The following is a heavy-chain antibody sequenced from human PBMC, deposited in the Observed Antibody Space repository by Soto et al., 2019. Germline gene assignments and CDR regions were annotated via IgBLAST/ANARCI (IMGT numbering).Heavy chain of an antibody. D-gene: IGHD3-22*01. Sequence: APVQVSCKASCYTFTSYGISWVRQAPGQGLEWMGWISAYNGNTNYAQKLQGRVTMTTDTSTSTAYMELSSLRSDDTAVYYCARARPYYYDSSGFGDFAYWGQGTLVTVSS. CDR3: ARARPYYYDSSGFGDFAY. V-gene: IGHV1-18*04. CDR2: ISAYNGNT. J-gene: IGHJ4*02. CDR1: CYTFTSYG.